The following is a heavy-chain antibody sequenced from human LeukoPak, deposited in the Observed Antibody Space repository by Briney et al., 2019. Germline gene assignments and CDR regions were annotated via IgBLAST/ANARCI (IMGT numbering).Heavy chain of an antibody. CDR1: GYTFTGYY. Sequence: ASVKVSCKASGYTFTGYYMHWVRQAPGQGLEWMGWINPNSGGTNYAQKFQGRVTMTRDTSISTAYMELSRPRSDDTAVYYCARLAGCSGGSCYGGGWFDPWGQGTLVTVSS. V-gene: IGHV1-2*02. J-gene: IGHJ5*02. D-gene: IGHD2-15*01. CDR3: ARLAGCSGGSCYGGGWFDP. CDR2: INPNSGGT.